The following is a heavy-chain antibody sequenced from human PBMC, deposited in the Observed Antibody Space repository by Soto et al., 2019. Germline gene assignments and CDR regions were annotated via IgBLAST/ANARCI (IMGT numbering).Heavy chain of an antibody. Sequence: EVQLVETGGGLVQPGGSLRLSCAASGFNVSYNYISWVRQPPGQGLEWVSVIFYGGNTYYAESVKGRFTISRDNSKNMVYLQMNSLRVEDTAVYYCGSIAVAEGFDPWGQGTLVTVSS. CDR1: GFNVSYNY. CDR3: GSIAVAEGFDP. J-gene: IGHJ5*02. D-gene: IGHD6-19*01. V-gene: IGHV3-53*02. CDR2: IFYGGNT.